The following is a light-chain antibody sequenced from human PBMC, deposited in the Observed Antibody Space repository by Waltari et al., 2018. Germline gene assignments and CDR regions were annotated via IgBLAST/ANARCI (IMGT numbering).Light chain of an antibody. J-gene: IGLJ3*02. Sequence: WYKQNPGKAPNRLIFEATKRPSGVSIRFSGATSGNTASLTISGLQAEDEADYYCSSYASSNFLVFGGGTKVTVL. CDR2: EAT. V-gene: IGLV2-14*02. CDR3: SSYASSNFLV.